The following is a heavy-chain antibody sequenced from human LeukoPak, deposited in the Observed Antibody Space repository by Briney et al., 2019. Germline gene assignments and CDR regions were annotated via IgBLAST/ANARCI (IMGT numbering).Heavy chain of an antibody. Sequence: ESLKISFNGSVYSLTIYWDGWGRKMPGKGLEWMGIIYPGDSDTRYSPSFQGQVTISADKSISTAYLQWSSLKASDTAMYYCARRAAEWELLDRWGQGTLVTVSS. J-gene: IGHJ5*02. D-gene: IGHD1-26*01. CDR2: IYPGDSDT. V-gene: IGHV5-51*01. CDR3: ARRAAEWELLDR. CDR1: VYSLTIYW.